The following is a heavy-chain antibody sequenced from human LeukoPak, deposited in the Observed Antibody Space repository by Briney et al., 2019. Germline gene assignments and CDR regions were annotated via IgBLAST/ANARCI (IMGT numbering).Heavy chain of an antibody. CDR1: GRSISSSGYY. CDR2: IYYSGST. CDR3: ARDRGYSGGLVDY. Sequence: PSETLSLTSTVSGRSISSSGYYWSWIRQHPGKGLEWIGYIYYSGSTYYNPSLKSRVTISVDTSKNQFSLKLSSVTAADTAVYYCARDRGYSGGLVDYWGQGTLVTVSS. V-gene: IGHV4-31*03. J-gene: IGHJ4*02. D-gene: IGHD5-18*01.